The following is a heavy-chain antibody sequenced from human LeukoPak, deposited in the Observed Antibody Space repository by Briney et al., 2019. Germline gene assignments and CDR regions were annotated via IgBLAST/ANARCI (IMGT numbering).Heavy chain of an antibody. J-gene: IGHJ6*02. CDR2: INPGGGST. CDR3: ARADYSGNSDYYYYGLDV. D-gene: IGHD4-23*01. CDR1: GYTFTNYY. Sequence: GASVKVSCKASGYTFTNYYMHWVRQAPGQGLEWMGIINPGGGSTSYTQMFQGRVTMTRDTSTITVYMELSGLRSEDTAVYYCARADYSGNSDYYYYGLDVWGQGTTVTVSS. V-gene: IGHV1-46*01.